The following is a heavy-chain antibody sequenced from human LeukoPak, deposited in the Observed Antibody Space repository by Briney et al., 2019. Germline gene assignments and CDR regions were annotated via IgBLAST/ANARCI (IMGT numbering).Heavy chain of an antibody. CDR2: INPNSGGT. Sequence: ASVKVSCKASGYTFTGYYMHWVRQAPGQGREWMGWINPNSGGTNYAQKFQGRVTMTRDTSISTAYMELSRLRSDDTAVYYCARAFPVLRYFDWLNQERYFDLWGRGTLVTVSS. V-gene: IGHV1-2*02. J-gene: IGHJ2*01. D-gene: IGHD3-9*01. CDR1: GYTFTGYY. CDR3: ARAFPVLRYFDWLNQERYFDL.